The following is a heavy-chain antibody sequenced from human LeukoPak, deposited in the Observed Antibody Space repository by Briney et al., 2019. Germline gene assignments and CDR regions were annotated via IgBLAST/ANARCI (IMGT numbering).Heavy chain of an antibody. V-gene: IGHV3-20*04. CDR1: GFTFDDYA. Sequence: GGSLRLSCAASGFTFDDYAMNWVRQAPGKGLEWVSGINWNGGSTYYRDSVRGRFTISRDNPKNSLYLQMNSLRTEDTALYYCARVKGSGYRNSIDYWGQGTLVTVSS. CDR2: INWNGGST. CDR3: ARVKGSGYRNSIDY. J-gene: IGHJ4*02. D-gene: IGHD3-3*01.